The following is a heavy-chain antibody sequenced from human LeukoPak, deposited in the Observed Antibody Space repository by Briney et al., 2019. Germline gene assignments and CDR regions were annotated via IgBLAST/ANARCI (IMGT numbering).Heavy chain of an antibody. V-gene: IGHV4-39*02. J-gene: IGHJ4*02. Sequence: NPSETLSLTCSVSGGSFSSRSNNWGWIRQPPGKGLEWIGSTHDSGSNQYNPSLRKRVTISIDTSKNQFSLKLKSVTATDTAVYYCASERGLGVVTPYDDYWGQGTLVTVSS. CDR1: GGSFSSRSNN. CDR2: THDSGSN. CDR3: ASERGLGVVTPYDDY. D-gene: IGHD2-21*02.